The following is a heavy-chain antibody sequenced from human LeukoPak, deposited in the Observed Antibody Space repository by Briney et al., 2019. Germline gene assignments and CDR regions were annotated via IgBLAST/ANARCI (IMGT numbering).Heavy chain of an antibody. CDR2: IYETGHT. D-gene: IGHD4-17*01. V-gene: IGHV4-59*08. J-gene: IGHJ6*02. Sequence: PSETLSLTCTVSGGSINNYYWSWIRQPPGKGLEWIAYIYETGHTGYNPSLKTRVTISLDTSKNQFSLKLNSVTAADTAVYYCAGHSHGDGVPYYYYGMDVWGQGATVTVSS. CDR3: AGHSHGDGVPYYYYGMDV. CDR1: GGSINNYY.